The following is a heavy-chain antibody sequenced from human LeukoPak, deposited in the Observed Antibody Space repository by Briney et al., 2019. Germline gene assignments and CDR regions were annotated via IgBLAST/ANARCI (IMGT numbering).Heavy chain of an antibody. Sequence: SETLSLTCTVSGASISSAGYYWSWIRQPAGKGLEWIGRIHTSGSTNYNPSLQSRLTISVDTSNNQFSLMLSSVTAADTAVYYCARLHGLVFGWGQGTLVTVSS. D-gene: IGHD3-10*02. V-gene: IGHV4-61*02. CDR3: ARLHGLVFG. J-gene: IGHJ4*02. CDR1: GASISSAGYY. CDR2: IHTSGST.